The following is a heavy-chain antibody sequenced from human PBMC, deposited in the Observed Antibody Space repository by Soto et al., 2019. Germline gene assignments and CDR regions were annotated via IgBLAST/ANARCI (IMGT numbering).Heavy chain of an antibody. CDR2: INHSGST. CDR1: GGSFSGYY. CDR3: ARESYGMDV. V-gene: IGHV4-34*01. Sequence: SETLSLTCAVYGGSFSGYYWSWIRQPPGKGLEWIGEINHSGSTNYNPSLKSRVTISVDTSKKQFSLKLSSVTAADTAVYYCARESYGMDVWGQGTTVTVSS. J-gene: IGHJ6*02.